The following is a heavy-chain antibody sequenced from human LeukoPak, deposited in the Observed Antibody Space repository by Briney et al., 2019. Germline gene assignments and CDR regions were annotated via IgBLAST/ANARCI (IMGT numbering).Heavy chain of an antibody. V-gene: IGHV4-59*07. CDR1: AHSISSYY. J-gene: IGHJ6*04. CDR2: IYYSGST. CDR3: ARAHSITMVRGVPMLGMDG. Sequence: SDTLSLTCTLSAHSISSYYWRWIRQPPGKVLEWIWYIYYSGSTNTNPSLKSPATISEDTTNNQFSLKLSSLTAADTAVYYGARAHSITMVRGVPMLGMDGWGKGTTVTVS. D-gene: IGHD3-10*01.